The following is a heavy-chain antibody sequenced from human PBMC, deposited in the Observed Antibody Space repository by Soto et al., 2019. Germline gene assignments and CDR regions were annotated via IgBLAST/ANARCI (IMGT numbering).Heavy chain of an antibody. CDR2: IYYSGST. J-gene: IGHJ6*02. V-gene: IGHV4-31*03. CDR3: ARAAGPGSRDGMDV. CDR1: GGSISSGGYY. D-gene: IGHD3-10*01. Sequence: PSETLSLTCTVSGGSISSGGYYWSWIRQHPGKGMEWIGYIYYSGSTYYNTSLKSRVNISVDTSKNQFSLKLSSVTAADTVVYYGARAAGPGSRDGMDVGGQGTTVTVSS.